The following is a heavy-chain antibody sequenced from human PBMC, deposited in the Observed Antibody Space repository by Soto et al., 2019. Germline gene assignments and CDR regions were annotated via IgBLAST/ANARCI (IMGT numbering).Heavy chain of an antibody. D-gene: IGHD3-9*01. CDR2: IYSGGST. V-gene: IGHV3-66*01. Sequence: GGSLRLSCAASGFTVSSNYMSWVRQAPGKGLEWVSVIYSGGSTYYADSVKGRFTISRDNSKNTLYLQMNSLRAEDTAVYYCARTGTGDWFYFDYWGQGTLVTGSS. CDR3: ARTGTGDWFYFDY. J-gene: IGHJ4*02. CDR1: GFTVSSNY.